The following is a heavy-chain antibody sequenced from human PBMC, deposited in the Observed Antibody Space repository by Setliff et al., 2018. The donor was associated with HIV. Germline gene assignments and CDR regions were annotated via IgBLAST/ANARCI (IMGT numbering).Heavy chain of an antibody. Sequence: VKVSCKASVGNCSSYAVSWGRQAPGQGLELMGAIIRVFETANYAHKFHGRVTITADALTSTAYLELNSLRSEDTAVYYCARMRAAGSGSYWGAFDIWGQGTMVTVSS. CDR1: VGNCSSYA. V-gene: IGHV1-69*13. CDR3: ARMRAAGSGSYWGAFDI. J-gene: IGHJ3*02. D-gene: IGHD1-26*01. CDR2: IIRVFETA.